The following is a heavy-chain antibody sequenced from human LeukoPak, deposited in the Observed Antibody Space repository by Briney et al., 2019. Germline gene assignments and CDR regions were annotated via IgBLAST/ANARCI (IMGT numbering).Heavy chain of an antibody. D-gene: IGHD6-6*01. J-gene: IGHJ4*02. CDR1: GFTFSTYG. Sequence: GGSLRLSCAASGFTFSTYGMNWVRQAPGKGLEWVSYINLNSRTIDYADSVRGRFTISRDNAKSSLYLQLNSLRVEDTAVYYCARGGAARPDYWGQGTLVTVSS. CDR2: INLNSRTI. CDR3: ARGGAARPDY. V-gene: IGHV3-48*01.